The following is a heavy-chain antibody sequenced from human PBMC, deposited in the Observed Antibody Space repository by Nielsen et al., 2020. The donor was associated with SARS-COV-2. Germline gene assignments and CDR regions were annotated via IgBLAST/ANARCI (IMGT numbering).Heavy chain of an antibody. CDR3: ARDTRKKEQQLKQNDY. J-gene: IGHJ4*02. D-gene: IGHD6-13*01. CDR1: GYSFTSYG. V-gene: IGHV1-18*04. Sequence: GESLKISCQGSGYSFTSYGISWVRQAPGQGLEWMGWISAYNGNTNYAQKLQGRVTMTTDTSTSTAYMELRSLRSDDTAVYYCARDTRKKEQQLKQNDYWGQGTLVTVSS. CDR2: ISAYNGNT.